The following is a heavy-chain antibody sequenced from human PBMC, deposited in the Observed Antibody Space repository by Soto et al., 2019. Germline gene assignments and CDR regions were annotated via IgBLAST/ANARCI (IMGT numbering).Heavy chain of an antibody. Sequence: SLRHSCAASCFTFSSYGMHWVRLVPGKGLEWVAVISYDGSNKYYADSVKGRFTISRDNSKNTLYLQMNSLRAEDKAVYYCAKVGANYCRRGSCFDAFDIWGQGTMVTL. CDR2: ISYDGSNK. V-gene: IGHV3-30*18. CDR1: CFTFSSYG. D-gene: IGHD2-15*01. CDR3: AKVGANYCRRGSCFDAFDI. J-gene: IGHJ3*02.